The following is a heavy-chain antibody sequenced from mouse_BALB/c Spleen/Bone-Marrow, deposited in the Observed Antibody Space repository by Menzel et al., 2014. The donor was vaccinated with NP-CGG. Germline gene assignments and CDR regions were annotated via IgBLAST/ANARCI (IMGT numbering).Heavy chain of an antibody. J-gene: IGHJ3*01. CDR3: ARNANWVFAY. Sequence: QVQLQQSGAELVRPGTSVKVSCKASGYAFTNYLIEWVKQRPGQGLEWIGVINPGSGGTNYNEKFKGKATLTADKSSSTAYIQLSSLTSYDSAVYFWARNANWVFAYWGQGTLVTVSA. CDR2: INPGSGGT. CDR1: GYAFTNYL. D-gene: IGHD4-1*01. V-gene: IGHV1-54*01.